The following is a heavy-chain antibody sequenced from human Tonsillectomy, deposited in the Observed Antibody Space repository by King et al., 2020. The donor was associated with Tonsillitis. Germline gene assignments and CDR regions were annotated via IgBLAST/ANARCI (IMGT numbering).Heavy chain of an antibody. V-gene: IGHV4-39*07. CDR3: ARHLTGSAMDWYFDL. J-gene: IGHJ2*01. Sequence: LQLQESGPGLVKPSETLSLTCTVSGGSISRSSNYWGWIRQPPGKGLEWIGSIYYSGSTYYNPSLKSRVTISVDTSKNQFSLKLSSVTAADTAVYYCARHLTGSAMDWYFDLWGRGTLVTVSS. D-gene: IGHD3-10*01. CDR1: GGSISRSSNY. CDR2: IYYSGST.